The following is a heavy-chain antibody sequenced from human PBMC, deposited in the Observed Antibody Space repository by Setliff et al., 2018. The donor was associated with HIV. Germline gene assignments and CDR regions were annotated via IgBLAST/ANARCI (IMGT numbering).Heavy chain of an antibody. CDR3: ARGRKKTLAVSGTRYFDF. CDR2: ITPSGAT. V-gene: IGHV4-34*01. J-gene: IGHJ4*02. Sequence: PSETLSLTCAVYGGSVSGHYWGWFRQPPGKGLEWIGEITPSGATNYLPSLKSRVTMSLDTSKNQFSLKMTSVTAADTALYYCARGRKKTLAVSGTRYFDFWGQGTLVTVSS. CDR1: GGSVSGHY. D-gene: IGHD6-19*01.